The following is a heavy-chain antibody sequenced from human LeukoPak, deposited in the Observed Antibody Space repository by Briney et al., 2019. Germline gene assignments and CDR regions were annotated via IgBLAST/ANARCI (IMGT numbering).Heavy chain of an antibody. CDR1: GGSTSSYF. CDR3: AGPGAGDLDY. J-gene: IGHJ4*02. CDR2: LYDSGTT. V-gene: IGHV4-59*12. D-gene: IGHD3-10*01. Sequence: SETLSLTCTVSGGSTSSYFWSWIRQTPGKGLEWIGYLYDSGTTNYSPSLKSRVTISVDTSKNHFSLKLSSVTAADTAVYYCAGPGAGDLDYWGQGTLVTVSS.